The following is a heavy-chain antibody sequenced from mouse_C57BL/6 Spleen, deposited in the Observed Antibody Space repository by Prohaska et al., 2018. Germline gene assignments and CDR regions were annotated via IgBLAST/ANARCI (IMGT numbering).Heavy chain of an antibody. CDR2: IHPNSGST. CDR1: GYTFTSYW. CDR3: ARRLWAGYFDV. V-gene: IGHV1-64*01. Sequence: QVQLQQPGAELVKPGASVKLSCKASGYTFTSYWMHWVKQRPGQGLEWIGMIHPNSGSTNYNEKFKSKATLTVDKSSSTAYMQLSSLTSEDSAVYYCARRLWAGYFDVWGTGTTVTVSS. D-gene: IGHD1-1*02. J-gene: IGHJ1*03.